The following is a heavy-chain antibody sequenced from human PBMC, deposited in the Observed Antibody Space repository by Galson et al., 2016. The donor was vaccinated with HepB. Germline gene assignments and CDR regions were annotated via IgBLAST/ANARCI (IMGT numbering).Heavy chain of an antibody. V-gene: IGHV3-7*01. Sequence: SLRLSCAASGFTFSSYWMSWVRQAPGKGLEWVANVNEDGSGTQYMDSAKGRFTISRDNAKNSVGLQMNSLRAEDTALYYCWSGYNSGIWGQGTRVTVSS. CDR2: VNEDGSGT. CDR3: WSGYNSGI. J-gene: IGHJ3*02. D-gene: IGHD6-19*01. CDR1: GFTFSSYW.